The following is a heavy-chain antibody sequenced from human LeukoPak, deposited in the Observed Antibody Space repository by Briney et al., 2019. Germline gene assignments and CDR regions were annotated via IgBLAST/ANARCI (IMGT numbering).Heavy chain of an antibody. D-gene: IGHD7-27*01. Sequence: ASVKVSCKASGYTFTSYSISWVRQAPGQGLEWMGWISAYNGNTNYAQKLQGRVTMTTDTSTSTAYMELRSLRSDDTAVYYCARDSGSDYYYYMDVWGKGTTVTVSS. V-gene: IGHV1-18*01. CDR2: ISAYNGNT. J-gene: IGHJ6*03. CDR1: GYTFTSYS. CDR3: ARDSGSDYYYYMDV.